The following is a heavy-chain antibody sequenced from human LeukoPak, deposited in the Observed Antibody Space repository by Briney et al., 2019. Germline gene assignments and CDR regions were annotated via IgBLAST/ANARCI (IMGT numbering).Heavy chain of an antibody. CDR1: GYSITSGYY. CDR3: ARHGFYYGSGSWFDP. CDR2: IYHSGST. J-gene: IGHJ5*02. D-gene: IGHD3-10*01. V-gene: IGHV4-38-2*02. Sequence: SETLSLTCTVSGYSITSGYYWGWIRQPPGKGLEWIGSIYHSGSTYYNPSLKSRVTISVDTSKNQFSLKLSSVTAADTAVYYCARHGFYYGSGSWFDPWGQGTLVTVSS.